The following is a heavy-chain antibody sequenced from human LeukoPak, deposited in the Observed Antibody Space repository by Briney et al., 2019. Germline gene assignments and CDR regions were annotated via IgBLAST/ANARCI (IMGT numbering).Heavy chain of an antibody. CDR3: AKRGVVIRVILVGFHKEAYYFDS. V-gene: IGHV3-23*01. J-gene: IGHJ4*02. CDR2: ISGSGGGT. D-gene: IGHD3-22*01. CDR1: GITLSNYA. Sequence: GGSLRLSCAVSGITLSNYAMTWVRQAPGKRLEWVAGISGSGGGTNYADSVKGRFTISRDNYKNTLYLQMNSLGAEDTAVYFCAKRGVVIRVILVGFHKEAYYFDSWGQGALVTVSS.